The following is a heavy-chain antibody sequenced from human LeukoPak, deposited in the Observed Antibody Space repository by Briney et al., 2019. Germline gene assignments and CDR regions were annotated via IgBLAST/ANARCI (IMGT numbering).Heavy chain of an antibody. CDR1: RGSMNDYF. V-gene: IGHV4-59*01. J-gene: IGHJ5*01. CDR2: IYYTGST. Sequence: PSETLSLTCKVSRGSMNDYFWSGIRQSPGKGLEWIAYIYYTGSTNFNPSLKNRVTISVDTFNNQFSLNLNSVTAADTAVYFCAGGQDPNAVRFVSWGQGTLVTVSS. CDR3: AGGQDPNAVRFVS. D-gene: IGHD2/OR15-2a*01.